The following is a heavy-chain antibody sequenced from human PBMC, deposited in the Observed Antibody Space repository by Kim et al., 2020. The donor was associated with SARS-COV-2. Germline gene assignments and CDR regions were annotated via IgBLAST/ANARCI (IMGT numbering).Heavy chain of an antibody. D-gene: IGHD3-10*01. CDR1: GYTFTSYG. CDR2: ISAYNGNT. J-gene: IGHJ4*02. Sequence: ASVKVSCKASGYTFTSYGISWVRQAPGQGLEWMGWISAYNGNTNYAQKLQGRVTMTTDTSTSTAYMELRSLRSDDTAVYYCARGGIDELLWFGEFPPYYFDYWGQGTLVTVSS. V-gene: IGHV1-18*04. CDR3: ARGGIDELLWFGEFPPYYFDY.